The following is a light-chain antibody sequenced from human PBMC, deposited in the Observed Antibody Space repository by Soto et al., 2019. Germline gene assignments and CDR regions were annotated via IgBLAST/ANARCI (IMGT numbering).Light chain of an antibody. Sequence: SVLAQPASVSGSPGQSITISCTGTSSDVGGYNYVSWYQQRTGKAPKLMIYEISNRPSGVSNRFSGSKSGNTASLTISGLQAEDEADYYCSSYTSSSTYVFGTGTKVTVL. J-gene: IGLJ1*01. CDR2: EIS. CDR3: SSYTSSSTYV. V-gene: IGLV2-14*01. CDR1: SSDVGGYNY.